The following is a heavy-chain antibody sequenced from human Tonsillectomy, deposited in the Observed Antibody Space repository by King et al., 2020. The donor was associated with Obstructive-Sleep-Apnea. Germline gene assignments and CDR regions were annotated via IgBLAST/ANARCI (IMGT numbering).Heavy chain of an antibody. CDR1: GGSISSGGYY. J-gene: IGHJ6*02. V-gene: IGHV4-31*03. CDR3: ARDPDCSSTSCYGYYYYGMDV. D-gene: IGHD2-2*01. CDR2: IYYSGST. Sequence: VQLQESGPGLVKPSQTLSLTCTVSGGSISSGGYYWSWIRQHPGQGLEWIGYIYYSGSTYYNLSLKSRVTISVDTSKNQFSLKLSSVTAADTAVYYCARDPDCSSTSCYGYYYYGMDVWGQGTTVTVSS.